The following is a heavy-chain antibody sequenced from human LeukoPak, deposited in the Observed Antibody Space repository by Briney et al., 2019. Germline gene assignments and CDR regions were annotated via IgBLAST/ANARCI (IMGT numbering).Heavy chain of an antibody. J-gene: IGHJ4*02. CDR1: GGSISSGGYS. V-gene: IGHV4-30-2*05. Sequence: SETLSLTCAVSGGSISSGGYSWSWIRQPPGKGLEWIGYIYHSGSTYYNPSLKSRVTISVDTSKNQFSLKLSSVTAADTAVYYCARTWDDYGSGSYYSTPYYFDYWGQGTLVTVSS. D-gene: IGHD3-10*01. CDR2: IYHSGST. CDR3: ARTWDDYGSGSYYSTPYYFDY.